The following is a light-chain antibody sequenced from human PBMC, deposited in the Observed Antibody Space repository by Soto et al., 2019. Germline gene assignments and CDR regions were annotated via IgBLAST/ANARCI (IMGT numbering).Light chain of an antibody. CDR1: QSISSW. CDR2: DAS. Sequence: DIRMTQSPSTLSASVGDRVTITCRASQSISSWLAWYQQKPGKAPKLLIYDASSLESGVPSRFSGSGSGTEFTLTISSLQPDDFATYYCQQYHSFPLTFGGGTKVDIK. CDR3: QQYHSFPLT. J-gene: IGKJ4*01. V-gene: IGKV1-5*01.